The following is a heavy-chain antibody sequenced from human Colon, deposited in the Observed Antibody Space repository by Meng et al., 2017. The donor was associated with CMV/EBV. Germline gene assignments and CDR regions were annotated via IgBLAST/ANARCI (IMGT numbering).Heavy chain of an antibody. V-gene: IGHV1-18*01. Sequence: GESLKISCKAYGYTFSNYGMSWVRQAPGQGLEWLGWVNADNGDTNYAQKVQDRVAMTADTSTSTAYMELRSLRSDDTAVYYCARVIHSSGVVISPFNYWGQGTKVTVSS. J-gene: IGHJ4*02. D-gene: IGHD3-3*01. CDR1: GYTFSNYG. CDR2: VNADNGDT. CDR3: ARVIHSSGVVISPFNY.